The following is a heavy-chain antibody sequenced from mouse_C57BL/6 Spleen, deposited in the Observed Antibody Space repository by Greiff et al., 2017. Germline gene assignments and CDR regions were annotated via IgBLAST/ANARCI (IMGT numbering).Heavy chain of an antibody. CDR1: GYTFTSYW. CDR2: INPSNGGT. CDR3: ARGYYGSIYYFDY. Sequence: VKLMESGTELVKPGASVKLSCKASGYTFTSYWMHWVKQRPGQGLEWIGNINPSNGGTNYNEKFKSKATLTVDKSSSTAYMQLSSLTSEDSAVYYCARGYYGSIYYFDYWGQGTTLTVSS. V-gene: IGHV1-53*01. J-gene: IGHJ2*01. D-gene: IGHD1-1*01.